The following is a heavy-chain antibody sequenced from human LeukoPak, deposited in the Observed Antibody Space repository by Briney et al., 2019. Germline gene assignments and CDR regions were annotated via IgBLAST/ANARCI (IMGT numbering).Heavy chain of an antibody. Sequence: SETLSLTCAVYGGSFSGYYWSWIRQPPGKGLEWIGEINHSGSTNYNPSPKSRVTISVDTSKNQFSLKLSSVTAADTAVYYCARGGYDFWSGYSAHPSFDYWGQGTLVTVSS. J-gene: IGHJ4*02. CDR1: GGSFSGYY. V-gene: IGHV4-34*01. CDR3: ARGGYDFWSGYSAHPSFDY. CDR2: INHSGST. D-gene: IGHD3-3*01.